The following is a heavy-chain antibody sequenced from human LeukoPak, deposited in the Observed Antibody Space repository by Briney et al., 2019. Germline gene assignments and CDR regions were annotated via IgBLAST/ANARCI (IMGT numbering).Heavy chain of an antibody. Sequence: SETLSLTCTFSGGSMSSSTYYWGWIRQPPGKGLEWIGSIYYSGSTHYNPSLKSRVTISVDTSKNQFSLKLSSVTAADTAVYYCARQPFDYWGQGTLVTVSS. CDR2: IYYSGST. CDR1: GGSMSSSTYY. CDR3: ARQPFDY. J-gene: IGHJ4*02. V-gene: IGHV4-39*01.